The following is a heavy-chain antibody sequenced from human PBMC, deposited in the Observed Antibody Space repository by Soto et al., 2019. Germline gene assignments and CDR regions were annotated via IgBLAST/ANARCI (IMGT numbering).Heavy chain of an antibody. CDR3: ARDIAARLSPCFDY. CDR1: GFTFSSYS. D-gene: IGHD6-6*01. J-gene: IGHJ4*02. V-gene: IGHV3-21*01. Sequence: EVQLVESGGGLVKPGGSLRLSCAASGFTFSSYSMNWVRQAPGKGLEWVSSISSSSGYIYYADSVKGRFTISRDNAKNSLYLQMNSLRAEDTAVYYCARDIAARLSPCFDYWGQGTLVTVSS. CDR2: ISSSSGYI.